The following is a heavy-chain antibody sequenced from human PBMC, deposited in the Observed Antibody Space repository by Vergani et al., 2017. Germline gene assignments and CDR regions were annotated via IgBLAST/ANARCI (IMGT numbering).Heavy chain of an antibody. CDR1: GYSISSGYY. CDR3: ARVGVRGVPFDY. Sequence: QVQLRQWGPGLVKPSETLSLTCAVSGYSISSGYYWGWIRQPPGKGLEWIGSIYHSGSTYYNPSLKSRVTISVDTSKNQFSLKLSSVTAADTAVYYCARVGVRGVPFDYWGQGTLVTVSS. D-gene: IGHD3-10*01. J-gene: IGHJ4*02. V-gene: IGHV4-38-2*01. CDR2: IYHSGST.